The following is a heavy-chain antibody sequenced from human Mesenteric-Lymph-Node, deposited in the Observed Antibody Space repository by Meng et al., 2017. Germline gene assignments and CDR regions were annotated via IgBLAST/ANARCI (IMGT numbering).Heavy chain of an antibody. V-gene: IGHV1-69*04. J-gene: IGHJ5*02. D-gene: IGHD5-12*01. CDR1: GYTFISYG. Sequence: SVKVSCKASGYTFISYGISWVRQAPGQGLEWMGRIIPILGIANYAQKFQGRVTITADKSTSTAYMELSSLRSEDTAVYYCAREDIVAMPFVSWGQGTLVTVSS. CDR2: IIPILGIA. CDR3: AREDIVAMPFVS.